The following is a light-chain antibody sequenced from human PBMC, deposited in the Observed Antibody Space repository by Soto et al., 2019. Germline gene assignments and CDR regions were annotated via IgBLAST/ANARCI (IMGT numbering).Light chain of an antibody. CDR1: QDISNY. CDR3: QQYDNLPIT. V-gene: IGKV1-33*01. Sequence: IPMTQSPSSLSASVGDRVAITLQASQDISNYLNWYQQKPGKAPKLLIYDASNLETGVPSRFSGSGSGTDFTFTISSLQPEDIATYYCQQYDNLPITFGQGTRLEI. J-gene: IGKJ5*01. CDR2: DAS.